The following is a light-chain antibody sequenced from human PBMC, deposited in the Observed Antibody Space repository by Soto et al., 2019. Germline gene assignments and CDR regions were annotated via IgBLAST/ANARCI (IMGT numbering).Light chain of an antibody. Sequence: DIVLTQSPDSLAVSLGERATINCKSSQSVLYSSNNKNYLAWYQQKPGQPPKLLIYWASTRESGVPDRFSGSGSGTDLALTISSLQAGDVAVYYCQQYYSTPPTFGQGTKLEIK. CDR2: WAS. CDR1: QSVLYSSNNKNY. V-gene: IGKV4-1*01. J-gene: IGKJ2*01. CDR3: QQYYSTPPT.